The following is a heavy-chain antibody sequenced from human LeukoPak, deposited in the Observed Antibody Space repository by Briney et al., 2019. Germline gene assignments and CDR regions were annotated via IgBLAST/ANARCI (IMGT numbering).Heavy chain of an antibody. Sequence: PGGSLRLSCAASGFTFSSYSMNWVRQAPGKGLEWVSYISSSSSTIYYADSVKGRFTISRDNAKNSLYLQMNSLRAEDTALYYCAKGDSSSWYDYFDYWGQGTLVTVSS. D-gene: IGHD6-13*01. J-gene: IGHJ4*02. CDR1: GFTFSSYS. V-gene: IGHV3-48*01. CDR3: AKGDSSSWYDYFDY. CDR2: ISSSSSTI.